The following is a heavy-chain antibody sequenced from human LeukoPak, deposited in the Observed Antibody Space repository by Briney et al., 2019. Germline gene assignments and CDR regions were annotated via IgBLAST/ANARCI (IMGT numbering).Heavy chain of an antibody. V-gene: IGHV4-61*02. CDR1: GGSITSGRYY. Sequence: SQTLSPTCTLSGGSITSGRYYWGWSRQTAGRGLERGGRIYTSGSTNYNPSPKSRVTLSVDTSKNPFSLKLSSVTAAETAVYYCARGYCDSTSCYNYYYGMDVWGQGTTVTVSS. CDR2: IYTSGST. CDR3: ARGYCDSTSCYNYYYGMDV. D-gene: IGHD2-2*02. J-gene: IGHJ6*02.